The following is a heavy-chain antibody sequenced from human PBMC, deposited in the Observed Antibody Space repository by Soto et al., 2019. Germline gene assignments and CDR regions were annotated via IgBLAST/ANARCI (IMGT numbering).Heavy chain of an antibody. V-gene: IGHV3-23*01. Sequence: GGSLRLSCAASGFTFSSYAMSWVRQAPGKGLEWVSAISGSGGSTYYADSVKGRFTISRDNSKNTLYLQMNSLRAEDTAVYYCAKVGLGSGSYYGFDYWGQGTLVTVSS. CDR3: AKVGLGSGSYYGFDY. J-gene: IGHJ4*02. D-gene: IGHD3-10*01. CDR2: ISGSGGST. CDR1: GFTFSSYA.